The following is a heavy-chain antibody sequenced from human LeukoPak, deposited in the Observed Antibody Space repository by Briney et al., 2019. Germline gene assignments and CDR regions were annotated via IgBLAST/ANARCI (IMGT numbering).Heavy chain of an antibody. CDR2: IYYCGST. D-gene: IGHD4-17*01. J-gene: IGHJ4*02. Sequence: PSETLSLTCTVSGGSISSYYWSWIRQPPGKGLEWIGYIYYCGSTNYNPSLKSRVTISVDTSKNQFSLKLSSVTAADTAVYYCARGSPYGDYRYFDYWGQGTLVTVSS. V-gene: IGHV4-59*01. CDR1: GGSISSYY. CDR3: ARGSPYGDYRYFDY.